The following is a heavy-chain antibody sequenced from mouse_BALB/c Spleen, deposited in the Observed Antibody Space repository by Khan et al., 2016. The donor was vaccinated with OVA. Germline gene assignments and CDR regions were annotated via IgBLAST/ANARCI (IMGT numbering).Heavy chain of an antibody. CDR1: GSASTNYG. Sequence: QVQLKQSGPGLVAPSQSLSITCTVSGSASTNYGVSWARQTPGKGLEWLGVIWSDGKTNYHASLKSRLTITRDNSKSQVLLKLNSLQTDDTATYYCAIIFYGYDWFAYWGQGTLVTVSA. J-gene: IGHJ3*01. CDR2: IWSDGKT. V-gene: IGHV2-3*01. CDR3: AIIFYGYDWFAY. D-gene: IGHD2-2*01.